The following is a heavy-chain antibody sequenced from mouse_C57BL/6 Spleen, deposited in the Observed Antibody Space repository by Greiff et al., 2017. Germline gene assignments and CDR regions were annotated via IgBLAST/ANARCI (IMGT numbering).Heavy chain of an antibody. CDR2: IDPSDSET. CDR1: GYTFTSYW. J-gene: IGHJ3*01. Sequence: QVQLQQPGAELVRPGSSVKLSCKASGYTFTSYWMHWVKQRPIQGLEWIGNIDPSDSETHYNQKFKDKATLTVDKSSSTAYMQLSSLTSEDSAVYYWERDDYDPAWFAYGGQGTRVTVSA. D-gene: IGHD2-4*01. CDR3: ERDDYDPAWFAY. V-gene: IGHV1-52*01.